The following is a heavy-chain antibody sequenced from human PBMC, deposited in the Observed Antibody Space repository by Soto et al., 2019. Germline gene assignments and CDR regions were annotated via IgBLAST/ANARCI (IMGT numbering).Heavy chain of an antibody. CDR2: IYYNGNS. D-gene: IGHD2-2*01. Sequence: SETLSLTCSVSGASVTRDGNCWTWIRQPPGKGLEWIGYIYYNGNSNYNPSLRSRVTMSVDTSKNQFSLKLNSVTAADTAVYYCARYYCTSTTCYYFDYWGQGALVTVSS. CDR1: GASVTRDGNC. J-gene: IGHJ4*02. V-gene: IGHV4-61*08. CDR3: ARYYCTSTTCYYFDY.